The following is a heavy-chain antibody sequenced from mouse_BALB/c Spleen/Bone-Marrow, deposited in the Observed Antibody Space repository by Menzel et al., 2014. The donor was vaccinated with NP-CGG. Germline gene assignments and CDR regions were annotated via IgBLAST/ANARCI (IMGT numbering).Heavy chain of an antibody. J-gene: IGHJ2*02. CDR2: IWNDGST. Sequence: QVQLQQSGPGLVAPSQRLSITCTISGFSLTSYGIHWVRQPPGKGLEWLTVIWNDGSTTYNSALKSRLTISKDNSKSQVFLKINSLQTDDTGMYYCAKHGGGYFDYWGQGTSLTVSS. CDR3: AKHGGGYFDY. CDR1: GFSLTSYG. V-gene: IGHV2-6-1*01.